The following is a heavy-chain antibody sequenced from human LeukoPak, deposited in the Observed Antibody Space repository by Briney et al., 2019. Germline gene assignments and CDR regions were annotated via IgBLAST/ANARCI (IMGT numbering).Heavy chain of an antibody. D-gene: IGHD2-2*01. CDR1: GFTFDDYA. V-gene: IGHV3-43*02. J-gene: IGHJ4*02. CDR3: AKDISRNFVVVPAADY. CDR2: ISGDGGST. Sequence: GGALRISCAASGFTFDDYAMHWVRQTPGKSLEGVSLISGDGGSTYYADSVKGRFTVSRDNSKNSLYLQMNSLRTEDTALYYCAKDISRNFVVVPAADYWGQGTLVTVSS.